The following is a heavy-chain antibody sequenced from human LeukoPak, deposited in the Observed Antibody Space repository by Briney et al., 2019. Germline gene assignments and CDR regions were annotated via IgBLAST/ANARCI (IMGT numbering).Heavy chain of an antibody. D-gene: IGHD2/OR15-2a*01. J-gene: IGHJ1*01. CDR2: ISVYNGNT. CDR3: AKGLYASSRSSFREYFQH. Sequence: ASVKVPCKASGYAFTNYAISWVRQAPGQGLEWMGWISVYNGNTNYAQKLQGRVTMTADTSTTTAYMELRSLRSDDTAVYYCAKGLYASSRSSFREYFQHWGQGTLVTVSS. CDR1: GYAFTNYA. V-gene: IGHV1-18*01.